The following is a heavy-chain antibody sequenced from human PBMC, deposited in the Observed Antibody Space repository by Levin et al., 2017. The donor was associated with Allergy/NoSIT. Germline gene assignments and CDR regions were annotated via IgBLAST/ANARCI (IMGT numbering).Heavy chain of an antibody. V-gene: IGHV3-43D*03. CDR1: GFTFDDYA. CDR3: AKDKLSHAPTGIDY. CDR2: VSWDGGSA. J-gene: IGHJ4*02. Sequence: QTGGSLRLSCAASGFTFDDYAMHWVRQAPGKGLEWVSLVSWDGGSAYYADSVKGRFTISRDNSKNSLYLQMNTLRAEDTALYYCAKDKLSHAPTGIDYWGQGTLVTVSS. D-gene: IGHD3-10*01.